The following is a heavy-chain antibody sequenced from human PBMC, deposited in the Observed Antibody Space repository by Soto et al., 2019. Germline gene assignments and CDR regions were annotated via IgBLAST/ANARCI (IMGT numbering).Heavy chain of an antibody. D-gene: IGHD2-2*02. CDR2: INPNSGGT. Sequence: XSVKVSCTASGYPFTGYYMHWVRQAPGQGLEWMGWINPNSGGTNYAQKFQGRVTMTRDTSISTAYMELSRLRSDDTAVYYCARKYQLLYSYWFDPWGQGTLVTVSS. CDR3: ARKYQLLYSYWFDP. V-gene: IGHV1-2*02. CDR1: GYPFTGYY. J-gene: IGHJ5*02.